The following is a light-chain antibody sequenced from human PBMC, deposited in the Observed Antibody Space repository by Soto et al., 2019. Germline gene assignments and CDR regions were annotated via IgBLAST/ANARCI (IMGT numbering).Light chain of an antibody. CDR2: AAS. CDR1: QGISNY. V-gene: IGKV1-27*01. Sequence: DIQMTQSPSSLSASVGDRVTITCRASQGISNYLAWYQQKPGKVPKLLIYAASTLQLGVPSRFSGSGSGTDFTLTISSLKPNHVATSYCQKHNCATFTFGPGTKVDIK. CDR3: QKHNCATFT. J-gene: IGKJ3*01.